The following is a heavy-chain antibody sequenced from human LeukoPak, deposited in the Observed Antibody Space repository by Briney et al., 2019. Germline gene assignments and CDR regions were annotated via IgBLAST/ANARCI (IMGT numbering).Heavy chain of an antibody. CDR1: GYRFTTYW. D-gene: IGHD5-12*01. CDR3: ARGGYGGYGFDY. CDR2: ISPGDSDT. V-gene: IGHV5-51*01. J-gene: IGHJ4*02. Sequence: GASLKISWKGSGYRFTTYWHGWGRQMPGKRLEWMGIISPGDSDTRYSPSFQGQVTFSADNSISTAHLQWSSLQASDTAMYYCARGGYGGYGFDYWGQGTLVTVSS.